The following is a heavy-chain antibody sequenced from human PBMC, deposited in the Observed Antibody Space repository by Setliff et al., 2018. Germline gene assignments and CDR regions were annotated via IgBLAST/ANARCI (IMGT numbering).Heavy chain of an antibody. CDR3: ARGVYCSSTSCSPGLNWFDP. D-gene: IGHD2-2*01. Sequence: PSETLSLTCTVSGGSISSSSYYWGWIRQPPGKGLEWIGSIYYSGSTYYNPSLKSRVTISVDTSKNQFSLKLRSVTAADTAVYYCARGVYCSSTSCSPGLNWFDPWGQGTLVTVSS. CDR1: GGSISSSSYY. J-gene: IGHJ5*02. V-gene: IGHV4-39*01. CDR2: IYYSGST.